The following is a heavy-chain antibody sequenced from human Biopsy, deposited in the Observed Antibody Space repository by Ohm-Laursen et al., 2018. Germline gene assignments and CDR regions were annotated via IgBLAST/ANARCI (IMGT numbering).Heavy chain of an antibody. CDR1: GYSFNIYG. Sequence: ASVKVSCKTSGYSFNIYGITWVRQAPGQGLEWMGWVSGNNGNTNYAQKFQGRVTMTIDTSTTTAYMDLRSLRSDDTAAYYCARDYQPYLVTIHYYYYGIDVWGQGTTVTVSS. V-gene: IGHV1-18*01. CDR2: VSGNNGNT. J-gene: IGHJ6*02. CDR3: ARDYQPYLVTIHYYYYGIDV. D-gene: IGHD2-2*01.